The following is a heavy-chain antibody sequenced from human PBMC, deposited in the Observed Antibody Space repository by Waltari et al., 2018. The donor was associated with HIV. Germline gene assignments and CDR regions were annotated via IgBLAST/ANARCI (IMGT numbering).Heavy chain of an antibody. Sequence: EVQLVESGGGLVQPGGSLRLSCAASGFTFSSYWMHWVRQAPGKGLVWVSRMKRDGSSTSYADSVKGRFTISRDNAKNTLYLQMNSLRAEDTAVYYCARRAVTTGYFQHWGQGTLVTVSS. CDR2: MKRDGSST. CDR1: GFTFSSYW. J-gene: IGHJ1*01. CDR3: ARRAVTTGYFQH. D-gene: IGHD4-17*01. V-gene: IGHV3-74*01.